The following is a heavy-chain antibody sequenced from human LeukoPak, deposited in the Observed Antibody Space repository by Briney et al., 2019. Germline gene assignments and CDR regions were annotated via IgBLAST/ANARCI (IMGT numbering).Heavy chain of an antibody. V-gene: IGHV3-15*01. CDR3: TSSGSYYETDY. J-gene: IGHJ4*02. CDR2: IKSKTDGGTT. Sequence: KTGGSLRLSCAASGFTFSTYWMSWVRQAPGKGLEWVGRIKSKTDGGTTDYAAPVKGRFTISRDDSKNTLYLQMNSLKTEDTAVYYCTSSGSYYETDYWGQGTLVTVSS. CDR1: GFTFSTYW. D-gene: IGHD1-26*01.